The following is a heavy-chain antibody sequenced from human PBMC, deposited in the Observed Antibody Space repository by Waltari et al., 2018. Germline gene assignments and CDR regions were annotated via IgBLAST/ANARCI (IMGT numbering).Heavy chain of an antibody. Sequence: QVQLVQSGAEVKKPGASVKVSCKASGYTFTGYYMHWVRQAPGQGLEWMGRINPNSGGTNYAQKFQGRVTMTRDTSISTAYMELSRLRSDDTAAYYCARDVVATPLREGGATDGRFDPWGQGTLVTVSS. V-gene: IGHV1-2*06. J-gene: IGHJ5*02. CDR2: INPNSGGT. CDR1: GYTFTGYY. CDR3: ARDVVATPLREGGATDGRFDP. D-gene: IGHD5-12*01.